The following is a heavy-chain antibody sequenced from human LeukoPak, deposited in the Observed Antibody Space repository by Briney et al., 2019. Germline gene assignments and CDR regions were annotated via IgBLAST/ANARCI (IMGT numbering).Heavy chain of an antibody. CDR2: VNNDGSST. J-gene: IGHJ4*02. Sequence: GGSLRLSCAASGFIFSNYWMHWVRQAPGKGRVWVSRVNNDGSSTTYADSVKSRFTISGDNAKNTLYLQMNSLRAEDMAVYYCAKGGLRVTDYWGQGTLVTVSS. D-gene: IGHD5/OR15-5a*01. V-gene: IGHV3-74*03. CDR3: AKGGLRVTDY. CDR1: GFIFSNYW.